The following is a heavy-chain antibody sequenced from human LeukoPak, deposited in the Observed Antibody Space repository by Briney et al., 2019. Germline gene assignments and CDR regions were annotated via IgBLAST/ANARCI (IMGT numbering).Heavy chain of an antibody. CDR2: VYYTGST. CDR1: GGSISSYY. D-gene: IGHD4-17*01. J-gene: IGHJ4*02. V-gene: IGHV4-59*08. Sequence: SETLSLTCTVSGGSISSYYWTWIRQPPGKGLEWIGYVYYTGSTYYNPSLKSRVTISVDTSKNQLSLKLSSVTAADTAVYYCARLPTVTSLYYFDYWGQGTLVTVSS. CDR3: ARLPTVTSLYYFDY.